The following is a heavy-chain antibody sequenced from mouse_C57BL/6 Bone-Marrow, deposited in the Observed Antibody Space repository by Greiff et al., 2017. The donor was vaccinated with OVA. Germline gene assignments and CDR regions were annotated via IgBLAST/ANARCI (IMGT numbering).Heavy chain of an antibody. CDR1: GYTFTEYT. Sequence: QVQLKESGAELVKPGASVKLSCKASGYTFTEYTIHWVKQRSGQGLEWIGWFYPGSGSIKYNEKFKDKATLTADKSSSTVYMELSRLTSEDSAVYFCARHEDGAQATPYFDYWGQGTTLTVSS. J-gene: IGHJ2*01. V-gene: IGHV1-62-2*01. CDR3: ARHEDGAQATPYFDY. D-gene: IGHD3-2*02. CDR2: FYPGSGSI.